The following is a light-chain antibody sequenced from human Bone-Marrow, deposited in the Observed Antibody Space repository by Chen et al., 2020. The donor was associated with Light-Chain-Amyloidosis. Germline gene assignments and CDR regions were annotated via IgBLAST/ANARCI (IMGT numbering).Light chain of an antibody. Sequence: QSALTQPASVSGSPGQSITISCPGTSSDVGGGNHVSWYQQHPDKAPKLMIYEVTNRPSWVPDRFSGSKSDNTASLTISGLQTEDEADYFCSSYTITNTLVFGSGTRVTVL. CDR2: EVT. V-gene: IGLV2-14*01. CDR1: SSDVGGGNH. J-gene: IGLJ1*01. CDR3: SSYTITNTLV.